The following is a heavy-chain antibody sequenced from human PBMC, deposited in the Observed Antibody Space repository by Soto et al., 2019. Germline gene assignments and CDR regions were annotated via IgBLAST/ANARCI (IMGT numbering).Heavy chain of an antibody. CDR1: GYTFTNYG. Sequence: QVQLVQSGAEVREPGASVKVSCKASGYTFTNYGVSWVRQAPGQGLEWMGWIGGYKGNTNYAQKLQGRGTLTTDTSTSTAYMEPRSLRSDDTAVYYCAPHTLDTGMPSGYWGQGTLVTVSS. CDR2: IGGYKGNT. J-gene: IGHJ4*02. D-gene: IGHD5-18*01. V-gene: IGHV1-18*01. CDR3: APHTLDTGMPSGY.